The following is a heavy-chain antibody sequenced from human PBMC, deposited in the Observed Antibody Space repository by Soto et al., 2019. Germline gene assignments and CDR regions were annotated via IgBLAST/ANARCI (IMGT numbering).Heavy chain of an antibody. Sequence: QVQLVESGGGMVQPGRSLRLSCAASGFTFSSYAMHWVRQAPGKGLEWVAVISYDGSNKYYADSVKGRFTISRDNSKNTLYLQMNSLRAEDTAVYDCAREYYSMSDRPLGELSYYFDYGGQGTLVTVSS. CDR3: AREYYSMSDRPLGELSYYFDY. D-gene: IGHD3-16*02. J-gene: IGHJ4*02. CDR1: GFTFSSYA. CDR2: ISYDGSNK. V-gene: IGHV3-30-3*01.